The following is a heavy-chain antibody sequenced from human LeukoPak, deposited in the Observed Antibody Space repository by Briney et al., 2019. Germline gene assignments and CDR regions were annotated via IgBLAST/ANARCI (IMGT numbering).Heavy chain of an antibody. Sequence: SETLSLTCTVSGDSISSNYWSWIRQPPGKGLEWIGYVYYSGSTDYNPSLRSRVTISVDTSKNHFSLKLSSVTAADTAVYYCARVEEGYGSGRRGNFYYYYMDVWGKGTTVTVSS. CDR1: GDSISSNY. D-gene: IGHD3-10*01. J-gene: IGHJ6*03. V-gene: IGHV4-59*12. CDR3: ARVEEGYGSGRRGNFYYYYMDV. CDR2: VYYSGST.